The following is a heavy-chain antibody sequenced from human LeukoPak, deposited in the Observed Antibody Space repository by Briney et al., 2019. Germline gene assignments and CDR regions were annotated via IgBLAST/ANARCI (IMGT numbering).Heavy chain of an antibody. CDR3: VRHVSSSSGYHFDY. Sequence: PSETLSLTCTVSGGSISSSSYYWGWIRQPPGKGLEWIGTIHYSGSSYCNPSLKSRVTISVDTSKNQFPLKLSSVTAADTAVYYCVRHVSSSSGYHFDYWGQGTLVTVSS. J-gene: IGHJ4*02. CDR2: IHYSGSS. D-gene: IGHD3-10*01. CDR1: GGSISSSSYY. V-gene: IGHV4-39*01.